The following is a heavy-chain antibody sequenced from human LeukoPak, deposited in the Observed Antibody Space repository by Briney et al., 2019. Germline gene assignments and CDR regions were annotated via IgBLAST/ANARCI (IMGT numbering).Heavy chain of an antibody. J-gene: IGHJ5*02. Sequence: PSETLSLTCTVSGGSISSSSYYWGWIRQPPGKGLEWIGSIYYSGSTYYNPSLKSRVTISVDTSKNQFSLKLSSVTAADTAVYYCARGTTMVAATRSDWFDPWGQGTLVTVSS. V-gene: IGHV4-39*01. CDR3: ARGTTMVAATRSDWFDP. D-gene: IGHD2-15*01. CDR2: IYYSGST. CDR1: GGSISSSSYY.